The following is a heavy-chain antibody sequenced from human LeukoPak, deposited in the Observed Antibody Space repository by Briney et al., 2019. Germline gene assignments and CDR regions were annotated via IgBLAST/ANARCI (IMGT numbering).Heavy chain of an antibody. CDR3: ARERNRYYGIDY. CDR2: IYYSGST. Sequence: PSQTLSLTCTVSGGSISSGGYYWSWIRQHPGKGLEWVGYIYYSGSTYYNPSLKSRVTISVDTSKNQFSLKLSSVTAADTAVYYCARERNRYYGIDYWGQGTLVTCSS. V-gene: IGHV4-31*03. D-gene: IGHD3-10*01. J-gene: IGHJ4*01. CDR1: GGSISSGGYY.